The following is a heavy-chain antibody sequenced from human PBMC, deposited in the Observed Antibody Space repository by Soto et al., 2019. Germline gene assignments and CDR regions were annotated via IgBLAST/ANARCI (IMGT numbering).Heavy chain of an antibody. CDR1: GYSFTSYW. CDR2: IYPGDSDT. J-gene: IGHJ4*02. CDR3: ARHERLDISYGSGSHIDY. Sequence: GESLKISCKGSGYSFTSYWIAWVRQMPGKGLEWMGIIYPGDSDTRYSPSFQGQITISTDKSFSTAYLQWSSLKASDTALYYCARHERLDISYGSGSHIDYWGQGTLVTV. D-gene: IGHD3-10*01. V-gene: IGHV5-51*01.